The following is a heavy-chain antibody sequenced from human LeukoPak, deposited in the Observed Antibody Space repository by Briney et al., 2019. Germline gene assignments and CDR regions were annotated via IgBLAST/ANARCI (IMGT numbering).Heavy chain of an antibody. CDR2: VYYSGST. CDR3: ARLWSGGNGDY. D-gene: IGHD2-15*01. J-gene: IGHJ4*02. V-gene: IGHV4-39*01. CDR1: GGSISSSSYS. Sequence: SETLSLTCTVSGGSISSSSYSWGWIRQPPGKGLEWIGSVYYSGSTYYNPSLKSRVTISADTSKNQFSLKLSSVTAAGTAVYYCARLWSGGNGDYWGQGTLVTVSS.